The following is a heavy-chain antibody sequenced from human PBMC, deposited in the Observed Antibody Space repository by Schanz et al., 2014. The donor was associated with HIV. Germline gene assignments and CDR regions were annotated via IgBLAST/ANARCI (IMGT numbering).Heavy chain of an antibody. V-gene: IGHV1-8*02. CDR1: GGTFSSYA. J-gene: IGHJ4*02. D-gene: IGHD3-10*01. Sequence: QVQLVQSGAEVKKPGSSVKVSCKASGGTFSSYAISWVRQAPGQGLEWMGWISNYIGNTDYAQNLQGRVTRTRNTAISTAYMELSSLRSEDTAFYYCARGRYYGSEFDYWGQGTLVTVSS. CDR2: ISNYIGNT. CDR3: ARGRYYGSEFDY.